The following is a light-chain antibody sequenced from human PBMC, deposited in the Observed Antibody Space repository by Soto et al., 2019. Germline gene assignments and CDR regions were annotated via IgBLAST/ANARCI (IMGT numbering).Light chain of an antibody. CDR3: QQRKNWPEFT. Sequence: EIVLTQSPATLSLSPGEGATLSCRASQSVSSSLVWYQQKRGQAPRLLIYDASNRATGIPARFSGSGSGTDFTLTISSLEPEDFAIYYCQQRKNWPEFTFGPGTKVDIK. J-gene: IGKJ3*01. CDR1: QSVSSS. V-gene: IGKV3-11*01. CDR2: DAS.